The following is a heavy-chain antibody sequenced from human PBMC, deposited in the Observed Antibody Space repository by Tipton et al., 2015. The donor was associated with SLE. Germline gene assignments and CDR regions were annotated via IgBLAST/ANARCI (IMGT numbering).Heavy chain of an antibody. CDR1: GFTFSSYS. CDR2: ISSSSIYT. D-gene: IGHD3-16*01. CDR3: ARLGGGFDYIWGSSNYGMDV. J-gene: IGHJ6*02. Sequence: SLRLSCAASGFTFSSYSMNWVRQAPGKGLEWVSYISSSSIYTYYADSVKGRFTISRDNAKNSLYLQMDSLRAEDTAVYYCARLGGGFDYIWGSSNYGMDVWGQGTTVIVSS. V-gene: IGHV3-21*05.